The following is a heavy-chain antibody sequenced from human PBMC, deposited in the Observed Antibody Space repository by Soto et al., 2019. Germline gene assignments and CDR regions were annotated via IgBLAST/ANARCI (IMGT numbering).Heavy chain of an antibody. CDR3: AKDFYDSGSDFDAFDI. Sequence: GGSLRLSCAASGFTFSSYAMSWVRQAPGKGLEWVSAIRGSGGRTYYADSVKGRFTISRDNSKNTLYLQMNSLRAADTAVYYCAKDFYDSGSDFDAFDIWGKGTMVTVSS. D-gene: IGHD3-10*01. CDR2: IRGSGGRT. J-gene: IGHJ3*02. V-gene: IGHV3-23*01. CDR1: GFTFSSYA.